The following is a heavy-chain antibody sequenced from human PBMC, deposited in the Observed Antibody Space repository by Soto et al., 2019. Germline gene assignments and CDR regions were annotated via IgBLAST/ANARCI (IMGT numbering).Heavy chain of an antibody. J-gene: IGHJ4*02. CDR2: ISGSGGST. Sequence: GGSLRLSCAASGVPFSSYSMSWVRQAPGKGLEWVSAISGSGGSTYYADSVKGRFTISRDNSKNTLYLQMNSLRAEDTAVYYCATDYSVAYWGQGTLVTVSS. CDR3: ATDYSVAY. CDR1: GVPFSSYS. D-gene: IGHD2-15*01. V-gene: IGHV3-23*01.